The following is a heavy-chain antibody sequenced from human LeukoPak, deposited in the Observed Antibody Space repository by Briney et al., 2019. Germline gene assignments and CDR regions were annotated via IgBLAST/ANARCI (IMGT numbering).Heavy chain of an antibody. CDR2: ISWNSSTI. CDR1: VFIFSDYA. J-gene: IGHJ4*02. V-gene: IGHV3-9*01. D-gene: IGHD6-6*01. CDR3: AKDRDYSSSGASVDY. Sequence: GGSLRLSCAASVFIFSDYAMHWVRGTPGEGLGWVSGISWNSSTIGYADSVKGRFTISRDNAKNSLYLQMNSLRAEDTALYYCAKDRDYSSSGASVDYWGQGTLVTVSS.